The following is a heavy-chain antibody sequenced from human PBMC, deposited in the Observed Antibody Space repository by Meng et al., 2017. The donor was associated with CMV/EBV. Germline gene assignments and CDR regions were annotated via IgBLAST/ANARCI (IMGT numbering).Heavy chain of an antibody. V-gene: IGHV1-8*01. Sequence: ASVKVSCKASGYTFTSYDINWVRQATGHGLEWMGWMNPNSGNTGYAQKFQGRVTMTRNTSISTAYMELSSLRSEDTAVYYCASRTSSIAARNYYYGMDVWGQGTTVTVSS. CDR3: ASRTSSIAARNYYYGMDV. CDR2: MNPNSGNT. CDR1: GYTFTSYD. J-gene: IGHJ6*02. D-gene: IGHD6-6*01.